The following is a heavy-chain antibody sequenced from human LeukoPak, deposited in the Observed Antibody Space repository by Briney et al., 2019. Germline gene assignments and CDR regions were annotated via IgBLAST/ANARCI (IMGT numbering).Heavy chain of an antibody. J-gene: IGHJ3*02. CDR1: GGTFSSYA. V-gene: IGHV1-69*13. CDR2: IIPIFGTA. CDR3: GWPHAPYGSGSYFCETFDI. Sequence: ASVKVSCKASGGTFSSYAISWVRQAPGQGLEWMGGIIPIFGTANYAQKFQGRVTITADGSASTAYMELSGLRSEDTTVCDCGWPHAPYGSGSYFCETFDIWGPGTMATVAS. D-gene: IGHD3-10*01.